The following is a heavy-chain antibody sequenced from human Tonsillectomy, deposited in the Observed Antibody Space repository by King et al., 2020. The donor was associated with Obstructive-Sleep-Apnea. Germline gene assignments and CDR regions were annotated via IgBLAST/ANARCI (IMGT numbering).Heavy chain of an antibody. CDR1: GGSISSSSYY. J-gene: IGHJ3*02. D-gene: IGHD1-26*01. CDR2: IYYSWST. Sequence: QLQESGPGLVKPSETLSLTCTVSGGSISSSSYYWGWIRQPPGKGLGWIGSIYYSWSTYYNPSLMSRVTISVDTTKNQFPLKLSSLTGADTAVYYCARDGSISGRVDDAFDIWGQGTMVTVSS. CDR3: ARDGSISGRVDDAFDI. V-gene: IGHV4-39*06.